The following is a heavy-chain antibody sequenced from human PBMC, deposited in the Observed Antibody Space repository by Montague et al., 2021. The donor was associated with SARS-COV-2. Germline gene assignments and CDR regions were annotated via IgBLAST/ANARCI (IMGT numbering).Heavy chain of an antibody. J-gene: IGHJ4*02. CDR1: GYSITHAYY. Sequence: SETLSLTCTVSGYSITHAYYWGWIRQPPRRGLEWIGSIYYSGDTYYNPSLKSRVTISVDTSKNQFSLRLSSVTAADTAVYYCVRGGDYTDYGRVDYWGQGTLVIVSS. D-gene: IGHD4-11*01. CDR3: VRGGDYTDYGRVDY. V-gene: IGHV4-38-2*02. CDR2: IYYSGDT.